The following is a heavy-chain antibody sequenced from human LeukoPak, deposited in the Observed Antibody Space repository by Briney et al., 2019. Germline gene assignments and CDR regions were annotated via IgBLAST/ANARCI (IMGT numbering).Heavy chain of an antibody. D-gene: IGHD3-9*01. CDR2: IDWDDDK. V-gene: IGHV2-70*11. J-gene: IGHJ4*02. Sequence: SGPTLVNPTQTLTLTCTFSGFSLSTSGMCVSWIRQPPGEALEWLARIDWDDDKYYSTSLKTRLTISKDTSKNQVVLTMTNMDPVDTATYYCARSILTGSSGYFDYWGQGTLVTVSS. CDR3: ARSILTGSSGYFDY. CDR1: GFSLSTSGMC.